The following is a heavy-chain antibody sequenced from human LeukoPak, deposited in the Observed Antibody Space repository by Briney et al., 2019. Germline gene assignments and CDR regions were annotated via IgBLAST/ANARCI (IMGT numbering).Heavy chain of an antibody. CDR2: IIPIFGTA. CDR3: ERRPISYYDRSGYQGS. CDR1: GGTSSSYA. D-gene: IGHD3-22*01. V-gene: IGHV1-69*05. Sequence: GASVKVSCKASGGTSSSYAVSCVREAPGQGLEWMGGIIPIFGTANYAQKFQGRVTITTDESTSTAYMELSSLRSEDTAVYYCERRPISYYDRSGYQGSWGQGTLVTVSS. J-gene: IGHJ5*02.